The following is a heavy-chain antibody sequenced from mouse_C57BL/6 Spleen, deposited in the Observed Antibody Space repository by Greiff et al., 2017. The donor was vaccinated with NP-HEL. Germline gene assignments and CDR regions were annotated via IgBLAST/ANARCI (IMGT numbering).Heavy chain of an antibody. J-gene: IGHJ4*01. CDR2: INPSSGYT. V-gene: IGHV1-4*01. CDR1: GYTFTSYT. Sequence: VKLMESGAELARPGASVKMSCKASGYTFTSYTMHWVKQRPGQGLEWIGYINPSSGYTKYNQKFKDKATLTADKSSSTAYMQLSSLTSEDSAVYYCARWRAMDYWGQGTSVTVSS. CDR3: ARWRAMDY.